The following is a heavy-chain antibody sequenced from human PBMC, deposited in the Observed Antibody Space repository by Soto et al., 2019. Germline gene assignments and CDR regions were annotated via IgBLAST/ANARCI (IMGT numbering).Heavy chain of an antibody. CDR3: TRVFALREPMEV. CDR1: GGSISSGSYY. J-gene: IGHJ6*02. V-gene: IGHV4-39*01. Sequence: QVQAQESGPGLVKPSETLSLTCTVSGGSISSGSYYWDWIRQPPGKGLEWIGSIYYSGTTYYNPSLKSRVILSVDTSKNQFSLKMSSVTAADTPVYYCTRVFALREPMEVWGQGTTVTVSS. D-gene: IGHD4-17*01. CDR2: IYYSGTT.